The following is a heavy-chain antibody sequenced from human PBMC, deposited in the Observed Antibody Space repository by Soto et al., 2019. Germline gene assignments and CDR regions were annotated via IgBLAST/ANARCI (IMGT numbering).Heavy chain of an antibody. CDR2: ISYDGSNK. Sequence: QVQLVESGGGVVQPGRSLRLSCAASGFTFSSYAMHWVRQAPGKGLEWVAVISYDGSNKYYADSVKGRFTISRDNSKNTLYLQMNSLRAEDTAVYYCARAVQLVRSMRVVDSWGQGTLVTVSS. D-gene: IGHD6-13*01. CDR3: ARAVQLVRSMRVVDS. J-gene: IGHJ4*02. CDR1: GFTFSSYA. V-gene: IGHV3-30-3*01.